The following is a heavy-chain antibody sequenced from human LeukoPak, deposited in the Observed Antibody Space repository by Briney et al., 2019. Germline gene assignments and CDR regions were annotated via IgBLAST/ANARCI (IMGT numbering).Heavy chain of an antibody. CDR2: INPNSGGT. D-gene: IGHD1-1*01. J-gene: IGHJ3*02. CDR1: GYTFTGYY. Sequence: ASVKVSCKASGYTFTGYYMHWVRQAPGQGLEWMGWINPNSGGTNYAQKFQGRVTMTRDTSISTAYMGLSRLRSDDTAVYYCARDKGTREYNWNDGGAFDIWGQGTMVTVSS. V-gene: IGHV1-2*02. CDR3: ARDKGTREYNWNDGGAFDI.